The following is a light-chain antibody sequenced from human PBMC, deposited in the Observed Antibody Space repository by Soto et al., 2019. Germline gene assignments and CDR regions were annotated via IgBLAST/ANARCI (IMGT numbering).Light chain of an antibody. CDR2: GAS. CDR1: QSVSSN. J-gene: IGKJ2*01. CDR3: QQYNNWPPMYT. Sequence: EIVMTQSPATLSVSPGERATLSCRASQSVSSNLAWYQQKPGQAPRLLIYGASTRATGIPARFSGSGSGTEFTLTISSLRSEDFAVYYCQQYNNWPPMYTFGQGTKLEIK. V-gene: IGKV3-15*01.